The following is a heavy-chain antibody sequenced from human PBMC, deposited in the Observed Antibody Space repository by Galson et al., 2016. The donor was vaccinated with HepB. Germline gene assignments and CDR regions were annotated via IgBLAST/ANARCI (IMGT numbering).Heavy chain of an antibody. D-gene: IGHD2-21*01. CDR1: GGSISSYF. J-gene: IGHJ6*03. Sequence: SETLSLTCTVSGGSISSYFCSWIRQPPGKGLEWIGYVYYSGSTKKPSLKSRVTISVDTSKNQFSLNLSSVTTADTAVYYCARGHNSHYYYYMDVWGRGTTVTVSS. CDR3: ARGHNSHYYYYMDV. V-gene: IGHV4-59*01. CDR2: VYYSGST.